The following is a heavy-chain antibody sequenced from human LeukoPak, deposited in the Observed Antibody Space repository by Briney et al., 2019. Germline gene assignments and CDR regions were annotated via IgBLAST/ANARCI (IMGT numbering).Heavy chain of an antibody. J-gene: IGHJ6*03. V-gene: IGHV3-30*04. CDR2: ISYDGSNK. CDR3: AKGGGYEAQYYYYYLDV. CDR1: GFTFSSYA. Sequence: GGSLRLSCAASGFTFSSYAMHWVRQAPGKGLEWVAVISYDGSNKYYADSVKGRFTISRDNSKNTVYLQMKSLRAEDTAVYYCAKGGGYEAQYYYYYLDVWGKGTTVTISS. D-gene: IGHD5-12*01.